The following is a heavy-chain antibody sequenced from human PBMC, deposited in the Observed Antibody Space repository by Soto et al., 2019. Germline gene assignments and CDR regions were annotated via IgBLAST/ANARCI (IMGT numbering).Heavy chain of an antibody. CDR3: AGDRYGVRRRNYFDP. Sequence: QVQLQESGPGLVKPSQTLSLTCTVSGGSISSGAHYWSWIRQLPGKGLEWIGNIYYSGSNYYNPSLNSRVTISVVMSLNHFFLNLHSLTSAHTAIYYCAGDRYGVRRRNYFDPWGQGILVTVSS. V-gene: IGHV4-31*03. D-gene: IGHD4-17*01. CDR1: GGSISSGAHY. CDR2: IYYSGSN. J-gene: IGHJ4*02.